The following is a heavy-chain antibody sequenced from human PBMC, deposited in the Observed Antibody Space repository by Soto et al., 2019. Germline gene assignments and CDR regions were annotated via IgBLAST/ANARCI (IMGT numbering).Heavy chain of an antibody. CDR1: GFTFSSYA. J-gene: IGHJ6*03. CDR2: ISGSGGST. CDR3: ARARITGTHYYYYYMDV. Sequence: PGGSLRLSCAASGFTFSSYAMSWVRQAPGKGLEWVSAISGSGGSTYYADSVKGRFTISRHNSKNTLCLQMNSLRAEDTAVYYCARARITGTHYYYYYMDVWGKGTTDTVSS. D-gene: IGHD1-20*01. V-gene: IGHV3-23*01.